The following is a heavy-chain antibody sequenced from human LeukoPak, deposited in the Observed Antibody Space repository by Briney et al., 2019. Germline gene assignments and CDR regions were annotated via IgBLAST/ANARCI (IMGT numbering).Heavy chain of an antibody. CDR1: GFTVRSNY. D-gene: IGHD3-10*01. CDR3: ATMVEGSGSRGYFDY. V-gene: IGHV3-66*01. Sequence: RGCLRLSGAASGFTVRSNYASWVRQALGKGLEWVSVIYAAGSAYYADSGKGRFTISRDNSKNTVYLQMNSLRAEDTAVYYCATMVEGSGSRGYFDYWGQGTLVTVSS. CDR2: IYAAGSA. J-gene: IGHJ4*02.